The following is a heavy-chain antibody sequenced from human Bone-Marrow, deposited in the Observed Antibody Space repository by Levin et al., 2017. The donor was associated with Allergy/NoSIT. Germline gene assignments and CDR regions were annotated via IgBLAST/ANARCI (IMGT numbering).Heavy chain of an antibody. J-gene: IGHJ4*02. CDR3: AKAGGAARLEHY. CDR1: GFTFSSYG. Sequence: GGSLRLSCAASGFTFSSYGMHWVRQAPGKGLEWVAVISYDGSNKYYADSVKGRFTISRDNSKNTLYLQMNSLRAEDTAVYYCAKAGGAARLEHYWGQGTLVTVSS. V-gene: IGHV3-30*18. D-gene: IGHD6-6*01. CDR2: ISYDGSNK.